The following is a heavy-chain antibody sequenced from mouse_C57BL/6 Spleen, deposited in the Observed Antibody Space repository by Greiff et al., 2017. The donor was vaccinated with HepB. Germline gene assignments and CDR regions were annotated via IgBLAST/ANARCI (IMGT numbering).Heavy chain of an antibody. D-gene: IGHD1-1*01. V-gene: IGHV1-82*01. Sequence: VQLQQSGPELVKPGASVKISCKASGYAFSSSWMNWVKQRPGKGLEWIGRIYPGDGDTNYNGKFKGKATLTADKSSSTAYMQLSSLTSEDSAVYFCARSGYGSSYRYAMDYWGQGTSVTVSS. J-gene: IGHJ4*01. CDR1: GYAFSSSW. CDR3: ARSGYGSSYRYAMDY. CDR2: IYPGDGDT.